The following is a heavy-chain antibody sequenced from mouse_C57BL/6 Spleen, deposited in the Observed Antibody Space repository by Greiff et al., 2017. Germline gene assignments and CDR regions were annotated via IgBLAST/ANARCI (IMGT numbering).Heavy chain of an antibody. V-gene: IGHV1-69*01. Sequence: QQPGAELVMPGASVKLSCKASGYTFTSYWMHWVKQRPGQGLEWIGEIDPSDSYTNYNQKFKGKSTLTVDKSSSTAYMQLSSLTSEDSAVYYCARSPYGSSLDYWGQGTTLTVSS. D-gene: IGHD1-1*01. J-gene: IGHJ2*01. CDR2: IDPSDSYT. CDR1: GYTFTSYW. CDR3: ARSPYGSSLDY.